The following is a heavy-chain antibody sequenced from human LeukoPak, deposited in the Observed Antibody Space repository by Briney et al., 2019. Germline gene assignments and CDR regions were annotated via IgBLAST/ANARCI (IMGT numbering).Heavy chain of an antibody. D-gene: IGHD6-13*01. V-gene: IGHV3-23*01. Sequence: TGGSLRLSCAASGFTFSSYAMSWVRQAPGKGLEWVSAISGSGGSTYYADSVKGRFTISRDNSKNTLYLQMNSLRVEDTAVYYCAKRRVAAAGYFDYWGQGTLVTVSS. CDR1: GFTFSSYA. J-gene: IGHJ4*02. CDR3: AKRRVAAAGYFDY. CDR2: ISGSGGST.